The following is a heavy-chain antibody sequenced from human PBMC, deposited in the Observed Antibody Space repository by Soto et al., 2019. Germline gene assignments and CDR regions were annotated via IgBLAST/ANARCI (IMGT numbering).Heavy chain of an antibody. J-gene: IGHJ4*02. V-gene: IGHV4-34*01. CDR3: AKKVKSGSGSQYFDY. CDR2: INHSGST. D-gene: IGHD3-10*01. CDR1: GLSFIGDY. Sequence: ETLSLACAVYGLSFIGDYCSWILQPPGKGLEWIGEINHSGSTNYNPSLKSRVTISVDTSKNQFSLKLSSVTAADTAIYYCAKKVKSGSGSQYFDYWGQGTLVTVSS.